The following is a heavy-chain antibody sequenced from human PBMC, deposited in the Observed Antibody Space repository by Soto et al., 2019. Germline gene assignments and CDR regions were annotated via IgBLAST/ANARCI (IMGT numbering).Heavy chain of an antibody. D-gene: IGHD3-3*01. J-gene: IGHJ5*02. CDR3: ARDRSLDLWSGSWFDP. CDR1: GCSINSSDYY. CDR2: IFYTGST. Sequence: QVQLQESGPGLVKPSQTLSLTCTVSGCSINSSDYYWTWIRQHPEKGLEWIGYIFYTGSTYYNPSLRSRSTISVDTSNNQFSLRLTSVTAADTAVYYCARDRSLDLWSGSWFDPWVQGTLVTVSS. V-gene: IGHV4-31*03.